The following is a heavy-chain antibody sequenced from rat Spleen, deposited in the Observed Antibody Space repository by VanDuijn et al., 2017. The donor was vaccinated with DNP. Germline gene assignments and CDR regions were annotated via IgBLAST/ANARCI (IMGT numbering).Heavy chain of an antibody. V-gene: IGHV4-2*01. CDR3: ASGPNYGGWSDYFDY. Sequence: EVQLVESDGGLVQPGRSLKLSCVASGFIFSNYWMTWIRQAPGKGLEWIGAINKDSSTINYTPSLKDKFTISRDNAQNTLYLQMSKLGSEDTAIYYCASGPNYGGWSDYFDYWGQGVMVTVSS. CDR2: INKDSSTI. J-gene: IGHJ2*01. D-gene: IGHD1-11*01. CDR1: GFIFSNYW.